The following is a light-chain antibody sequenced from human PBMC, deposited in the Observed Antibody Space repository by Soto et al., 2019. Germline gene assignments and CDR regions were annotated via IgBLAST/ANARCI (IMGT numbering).Light chain of an antibody. V-gene: IGKV1-5*03. CDR3: QQYNRYSLT. CDR2: KAS. CDR1: QTISSW. J-gene: IGKJ4*01. Sequence: DIQMTQSPSTLSGSVGDRVTITCRASQTISSWLAWYQQKPGKAPKLLIYKASTLKSGVPSRFSGSGSGTEFALTISGLQSDDFGSYYCQQYNRYSLTFGGGTKVDIK.